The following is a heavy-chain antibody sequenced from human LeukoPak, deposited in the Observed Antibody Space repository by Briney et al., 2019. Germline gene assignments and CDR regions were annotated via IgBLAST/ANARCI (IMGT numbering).Heavy chain of an antibody. J-gene: IGHJ4*02. D-gene: IGHD5-24*01. Sequence: SVKVSCKASGGTSSSYTISWVRQAPGQGLEWMGRIFPILGIANYAQKFQGRVTITADKSTSTAYMELSSLRSEDTAVYYCARDGWGLSDGYNSDYWGQGTLVTVSS. CDR1: GGTSSSYT. CDR2: IFPILGIA. CDR3: ARDGWGLSDGYNSDY. V-gene: IGHV1-69*04.